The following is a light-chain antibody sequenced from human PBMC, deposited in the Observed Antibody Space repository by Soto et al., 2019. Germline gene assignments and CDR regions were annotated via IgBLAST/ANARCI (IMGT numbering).Light chain of an antibody. Sequence: EIVMTQSPATLSVSPGERATLSCRASQSVSSKLAWYQQKPGQAPRLLIYGASTRATGIPARFSGSGSGTEFTLIISSLQSEDSAVYYCQQYSSWLWTFGQGTKVDIK. V-gene: IGKV3-15*01. CDR2: GAS. CDR1: QSVSSK. CDR3: QQYSSWLWT. J-gene: IGKJ1*01.